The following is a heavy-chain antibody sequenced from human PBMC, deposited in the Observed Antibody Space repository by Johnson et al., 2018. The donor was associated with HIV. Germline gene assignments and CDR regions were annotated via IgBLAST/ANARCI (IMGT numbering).Heavy chain of an antibody. CDR2: ISYDGSSK. V-gene: IGHV3-30*18. D-gene: IGHD3-10*01. Sequence: VQLVESGGGVVQPGGSLRLSCAASGFTFSSYGMHWVRQAPGKGLEWVAVISYDGSSKYYADSVKGRFTISRDNSKNTLYLQMNSLRAEDTSVYYCAKDSSVLLCFDIWGQGTMVTVSS. CDR3: AKDSSVLLCFDI. J-gene: IGHJ3*02. CDR1: GFTFSSYG.